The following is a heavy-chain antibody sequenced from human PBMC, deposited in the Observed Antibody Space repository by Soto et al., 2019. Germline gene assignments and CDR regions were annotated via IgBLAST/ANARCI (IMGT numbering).Heavy chain of an antibody. J-gene: IGHJ4*02. V-gene: IGHV3-33*01. D-gene: IGHD1-26*01. CDR3: ARAKVGATRAALDY. Sequence: GGSLRLSCAASGFTFSSYGMHWVHQAPGKGLEWVAVIWYDGSNKYYADSVKGRFTISRDNSKNTLYLQMNSLRAEDTAVYYCARAKVGATRAALDYWGQGTLVTVSS. CDR1: GFTFSSYG. CDR2: IWYDGSNK.